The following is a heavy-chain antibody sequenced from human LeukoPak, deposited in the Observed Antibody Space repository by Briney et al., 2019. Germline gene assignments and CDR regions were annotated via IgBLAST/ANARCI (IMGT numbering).Heavy chain of an antibody. Sequence: GGSLRLSCAASVFTFSRYEINWVRQAPGKGLEWVSYICRSVSTIYYAVSVKGQFTISRDNAKNSLYLQMNSLRAEDTAVYYCARVRLQFGNRNSPLFDPWGQGTLVTVSS. J-gene: IGHJ5*02. V-gene: IGHV3-48*03. D-gene: IGHD5-24*01. CDR2: ICRSVSTI. CDR3: ARVRLQFGNRNSPLFDP. CDR1: VFTFSRYE.